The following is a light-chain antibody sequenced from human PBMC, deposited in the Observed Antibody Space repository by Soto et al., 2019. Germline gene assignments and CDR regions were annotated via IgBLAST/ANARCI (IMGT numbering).Light chain of an antibody. J-gene: IGLJ2*01. CDR1: SSNIGAGYD. CDR3: QYYDSSLSVV. CDR2: GNH. Sequence: QSVLTQPPSVSGAPGQRVTISCTGSSSNIGAGYDVHWYQQLPGTAPKLLIYGNHNRPSGVPDRFSCSKSGTSASLAITGLQAEEEADYYCQYYDSSLSVVFGGGTKVTVL. V-gene: IGLV1-40*01.